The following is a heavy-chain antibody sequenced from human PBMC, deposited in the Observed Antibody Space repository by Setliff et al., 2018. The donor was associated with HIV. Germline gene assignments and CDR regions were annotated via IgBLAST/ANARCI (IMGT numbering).Heavy chain of an antibody. J-gene: IGHJ4*02. Sequence: PSQTLSLTCAVDGGSFSGYYWSWIRQPPGKGLEWIGGINHSGSTNYNPSLKSRVTISVDTSKNQFSLKLSSVTAADTAVYYCARGRLYGVVDYWGQGTLVTVSS. CDR2: INHSGST. D-gene: IGHD3-10*01. V-gene: IGHV4-34*01. CDR3: ARGRLYGVVDY. CDR1: GGSFSGYY.